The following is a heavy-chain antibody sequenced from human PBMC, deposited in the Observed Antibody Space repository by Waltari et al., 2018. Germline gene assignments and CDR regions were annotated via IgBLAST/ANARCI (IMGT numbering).Heavy chain of an antibody. J-gene: IGHJ6*03. CDR3: AIRGAHSSSWYWNYYYMDV. D-gene: IGHD6-13*01. CDR2: INHSGST. CDR1: GGSFSGYY. Sequence: QVQLQQWGAGLLKPSETLSLTCAVYGGSFSGYYWSWIRQPPGKGLEWIGEINHSGSTNDNPARKSRVIISVDTYKNQFSLKLSSVTAADTAVYYCAIRGAHSSSWYWNYYYMDVWGKGTTVTVSS. V-gene: IGHV4-34*01.